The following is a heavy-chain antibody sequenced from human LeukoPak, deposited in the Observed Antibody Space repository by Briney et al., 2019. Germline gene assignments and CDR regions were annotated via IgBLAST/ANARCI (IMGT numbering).Heavy chain of an antibody. CDR1: GFTFNIYA. CDR2: LNEDGGYT. J-gene: IGHJ4*02. CDR3: AKDFLRFIAAADPFDY. D-gene: IGHD6-13*01. Sequence: GGSLRLSCAASGFTFNIYAMSWVRQAPGKGLAWVSGLNEDGGYTYYADSVKGRFTISRDNSKNTLYLQMNSLRAEDTAVYYCAKDFLRFIAAADPFDYWGQGTLVTVSS. V-gene: IGHV3-23*01.